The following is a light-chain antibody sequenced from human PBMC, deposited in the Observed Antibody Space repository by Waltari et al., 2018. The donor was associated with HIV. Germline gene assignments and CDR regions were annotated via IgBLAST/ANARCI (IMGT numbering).Light chain of an antibody. J-gene: IGLJ2*01. CDR1: SGSIIRNP. CDR3: QSFDSDSQV. CDR2: PDN. Sequence: FMLTQRHSVSAYPGKTITISCIRSSGSIIRNPVQWYQQPPGGSPTNVICPDNHRPSGVSDRFSGSIDTSSNSASLSIVGLRTEDEADYYCQSFDSDSQVFGGGTRLTVL. V-gene: IGLV6-57*01.